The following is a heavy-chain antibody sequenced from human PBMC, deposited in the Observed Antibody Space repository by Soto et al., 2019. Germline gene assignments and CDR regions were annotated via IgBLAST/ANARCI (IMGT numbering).Heavy chain of an antibody. Sequence: QVQLVQSGAEVKKPGSSVKVSCKASGGTFSSYAISWVRQAPGQGLEWMGGIIPIFGTANYAQKFQGRVTITAHESTSTAYMELSSLRSEDTAVYYCARDCISTSCYVDYYYGMDVWGQGTTVTVSS. D-gene: IGHD2-2*01. CDR2: IIPIFGTA. CDR1: GGTFSSYA. V-gene: IGHV1-69*12. J-gene: IGHJ6*02. CDR3: ARDCISTSCYVDYYYGMDV.